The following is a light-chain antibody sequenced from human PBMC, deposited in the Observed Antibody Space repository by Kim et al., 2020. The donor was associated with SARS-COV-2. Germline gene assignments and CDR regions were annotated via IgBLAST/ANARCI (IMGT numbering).Light chain of an antibody. V-gene: IGLV6-57*04. CDR3: QSYNRDNVL. CDR1: SGSIDDNY. J-gene: IGLJ2*01. Sequence: NFMLTQPHSVSESPGKSVTISCTRSSGSIDDNYVQWYQQRPGGVPTTVIYENDQRHSEVSDRFSGSIDNSSNSASLTISGLRTEDEADYYCQSYNRDNVLFGGGTQLTVL. CDR2: END.